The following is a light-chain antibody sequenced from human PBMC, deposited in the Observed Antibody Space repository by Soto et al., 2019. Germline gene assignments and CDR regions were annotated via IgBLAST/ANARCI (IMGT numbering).Light chain of an antibody. V-gene: IGKV1-12*01. CDR1: QGIDSR. CDR2: ATS. Sequence: DIQMTQSPSSVSASVGDRVTITCRASQGIDSRLAWYQQKPGTAPKLLIYATSSLQSGVPSRFSGSGSGTDFTLTISSLQPEDFATYYCQPAKSAAWTFGQGTKVEIK. CDR3: QPAKSAAWT. J-gene: IGKJ1*01.